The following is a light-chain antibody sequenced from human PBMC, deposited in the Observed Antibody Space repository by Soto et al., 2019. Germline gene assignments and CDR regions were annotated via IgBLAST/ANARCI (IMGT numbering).Light chain of an antibody. CDR1: QNVRTF. V-gene: IGKV3-11*01. J-gene: IGKJ1*01. CDR2: GAS. Sequence: EVVLTQSPATLPLSPGERATLSCSASQNVRTFLDWYQQKPGQAPRLLIYGASNRATGIPARFSGSGSGTDFTLTLSSLEPEDFAVYYCQQHSHWPPWTFGQGTRVEIQ. CDR3: QQHSHWPPWT.